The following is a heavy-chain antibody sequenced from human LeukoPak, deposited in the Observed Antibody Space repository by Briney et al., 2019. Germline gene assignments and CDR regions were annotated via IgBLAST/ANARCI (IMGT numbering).Heavy chain of an antibody. Sequence: QTGGSLRLSCAASGFTSSSYWMSWVRQAPGKGLEWVANIKQDRSEKYYVDSVKGRFTISRDNAKNSLYLQMNSLRAEDTAVYYCARDPQTWSGYYPFDYWGQGTLVTVSS. CDR3: ARDPQTWSGYYPFDY. D-gene: IGHD3-3*01. V-gene: IGHV3-7*01. CDR2: IKQDRSEK. CDR1: GFTSSSYW. J-gene: IGHJ4*02.